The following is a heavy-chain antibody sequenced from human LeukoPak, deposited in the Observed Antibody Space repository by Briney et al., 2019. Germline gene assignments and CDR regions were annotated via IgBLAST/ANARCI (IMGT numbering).Heavy chain of an antibody. CDR1: GYTFTGYY. V-gene: IGHV1-2*02. CDR2: INPNRGGT. CDR3: ASGYCSSTSCSNDY. J-gene: IGHJ4*02. Sequence: GASVKVSCKASGYTFTGYYMHWVRQAPGQGLEWMGWINPNRGGTNYAQKFQGRVTMTRDTSISTAYMELSRLRSDDTAVYYCASGYCSSTSCSNDYWGQGTLVTVSS. D-gene: IGHD2-2*03.